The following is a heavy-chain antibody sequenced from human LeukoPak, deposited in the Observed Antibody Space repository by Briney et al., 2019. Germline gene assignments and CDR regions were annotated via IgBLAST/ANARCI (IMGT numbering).Heavy chain of an antibody. CDR2: IWSDGTNQ. CDR3: AKDAQRGFDYSNSLEN. CDR1: GFTFSHYG. D-gene: IGHD4-11*01. V-gene: IGHV3-33*06. J-gene: IGHJ4*02. Sequence: GRSLRLSCAAAGFTFSHYGMHWVRQAPGKGLEWVAVIWSDGTNQYYADSAKGRFTISRDDSGNTVYLQMNSLRPEDTAVYYCAKDAQRGFDYSNSLENWGQGTPVTVSS.